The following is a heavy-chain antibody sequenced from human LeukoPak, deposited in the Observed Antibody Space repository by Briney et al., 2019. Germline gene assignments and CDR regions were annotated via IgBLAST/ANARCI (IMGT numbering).Heavy chain of an antibody. V-gene: IGHV5-51*01. Sequence: GESLKISCVGSGYSFSSYWIGWVRQIPGKGLEWMALIFPGDSDIRYSPSFEGQVTISADKSITTAFLQWRTLKASDTAIYFCARHVVLQSQGDSWGQGTLVTVSS. CDR2: IFPGDSDI. D-gene: IGHD2-8*01. J-gene: IGHJ4*02. CDR1: GYSFSSYW. CDR3: ARHVVLQSQGDS.